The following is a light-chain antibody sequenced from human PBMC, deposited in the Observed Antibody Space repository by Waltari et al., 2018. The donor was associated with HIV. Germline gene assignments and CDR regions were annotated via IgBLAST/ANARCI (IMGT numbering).Light chain of an antibody. CDR3: QQYNSYPYT. V-gene: IGKV1-5*03. CDR1: QSISSW. J-gene: IGKJ2*01. CDR2: KAA. Sequence: DIQMTQSPSTLSASVGDRVTITCRASQSISSWLAWYQQKPGKAPNLLIYKAASLKSGVPSRFSGSGTETEFTRTISSLQPDDFATYYCQQYNSYPYTFGPGTKLEIK.